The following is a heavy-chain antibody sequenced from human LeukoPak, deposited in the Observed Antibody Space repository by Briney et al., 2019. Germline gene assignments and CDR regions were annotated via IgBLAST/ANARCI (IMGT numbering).Heavy chain of an antibody. Sequence: VGSLRLSCSASGFTFSTQPMHWVRQAPGKGLEYVSGSSGNGRSTYYADSVKGRFTISRDNSKNTLYLQMSSLRPEDTAVYYCVNQISGWVYWGQGTLVTVSS. CDR1: GFTFSTQP. CDR3: VNQISGWVY. J-gene: IGHJ4*02. V-gene: IGHV3-64D*06. D-gene: IGHD6-19*01. CDR2: SSGNGRST.